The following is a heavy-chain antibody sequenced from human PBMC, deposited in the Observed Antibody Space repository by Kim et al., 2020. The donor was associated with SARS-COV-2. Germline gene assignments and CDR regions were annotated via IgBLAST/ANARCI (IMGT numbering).Heavy chain of an antibody. CDR3: ASLDTGDLDY. D-gene: IGHD7-27*01. V-gene: IGHV1-2*06. CDR1: GYTFTGYY. J-gene: IGHJ4*02. Sequence: ASVKVSCKASGYTFTGYYMHWVRQAPGQGLEWMGRINPNRGGTNYAQKFQGRVTMTRDTSINTAYMVLTRLRSDDTAVYYCASLDTGDLDYWGQGTLVTVSS. CDR2: INPNRGGT.